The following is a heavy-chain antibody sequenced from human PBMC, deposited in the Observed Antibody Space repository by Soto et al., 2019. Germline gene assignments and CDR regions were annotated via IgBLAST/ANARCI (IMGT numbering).Heavy chain of an antibody. J-gene: IGHJ3*02. Sequence: SETLSLTCTFAGGSISSYYWSWIRQPPGKGLEWIGYIYYSGSTNYNPSLKSRVTISVDTSTNQSSLKLSTVTAADTAVYYCERGVDYDFWSGYAIDAFDIWGQGTMVTVSS. CDR2: IYYSGST. D-gene: IGHD3-3*01. CDR3: ERGVDYDFWSGYAIDAFDI. V-gene: IGHV4-59*01. CDR1: GGSISSYY.